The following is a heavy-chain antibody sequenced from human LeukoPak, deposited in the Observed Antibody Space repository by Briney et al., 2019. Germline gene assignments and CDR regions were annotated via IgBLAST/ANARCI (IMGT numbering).Heavy chain of an antibody. D-gene: IGHD3-3*01. CDR1: GFTFSGYA. CDR2: ISGSGGST. Sequence: GGSLRLSCAASGFTFSGYAMSWVRQAPGKGLEWVSAISGSGGSTYYADSVKGRFTISRDNSKNTLYLQMNSLRAEDTAVYYCAKDPSGGFWSGYYVDYWGQGTLVTVSS. CDR3: AKDPSGGFWSGYYVDY. J-gene: IGHJ4*02. V-gene: IGHV3-23*01.